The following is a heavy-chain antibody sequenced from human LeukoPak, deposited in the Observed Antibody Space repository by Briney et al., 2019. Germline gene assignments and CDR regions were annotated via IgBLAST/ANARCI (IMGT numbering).Heavy chain of an antibody. CDR2: IWYDGSTK. D-gene: IGHD6-6*01. Sequence: PGGSLRLSCAASGFTFSSYGMHWVRQAPGRGLEWVAVIWYDGSTKYYADSVKGRFTISRDNSKNTLFLQMNILRAEDTAVYYCARTYSSSPKYNWFGPWDQGTLVTVS. CDR1: GFTFSSYG. J-gene: IGHJ5*02. V-gene: IGHV3-33*01. CDR3: ARTYSSSPKYNWFGP.